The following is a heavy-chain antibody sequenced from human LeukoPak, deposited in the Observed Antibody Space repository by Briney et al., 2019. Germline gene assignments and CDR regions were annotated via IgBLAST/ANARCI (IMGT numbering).Heavy chain of an antibody. CDR1: GFTFSSYS. CDR3: ARWGSGWRVDY. V-gene: IGHV3-21*01. Sequence: GGSLRLSCPASGFTFSSYSMNWVRQAPGEGLEWVSSISSSSSYIYYADSVKGRSTISRDNAKNSLYLQMNSLRAEDTAVYYCARWGSGWRVDYWGQGTLVTVSS. J-gene: IGHJ4*02. D-gene: IGHD6-19*01. CDR2: ISSSSSYI.